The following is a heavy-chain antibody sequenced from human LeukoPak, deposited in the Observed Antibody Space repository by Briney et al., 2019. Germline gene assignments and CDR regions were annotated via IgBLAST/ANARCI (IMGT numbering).Heavy chain of an antibody. CDR2: IRYDGSNK. J-gene: IGHJ6*03. Sequence: GGSLRLPCAASGFTFSSYGMHWVRQAPGKGLEWVAFIRYDGSNKYYADSVKGRFTISRDNSKNTLYLQMNSLRAEDTAVYYCAKEAAAVRYYYYMDVWGKGTTVTISS. D-gene: IGHD6-13*01. CDR1: GFTFSSYG. CDR3: AKEAAAVRYYYYMDV. V-gene: IGHV3-30*02.